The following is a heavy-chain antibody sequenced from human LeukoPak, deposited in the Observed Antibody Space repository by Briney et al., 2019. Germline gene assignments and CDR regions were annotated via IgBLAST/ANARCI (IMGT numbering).Heavy chain of an antibody. CDR3: MTAAGYNFGQY. J-gene: IGHJ4*02. CDR1: GFTFSGYS. V-gene: IGHV3-21*04. D-gene: IGHD5-18*01. CDR2: FGTRSTSV. Sequence: GGSLRLSCTASGFTFSGYSMNWIRQAPGKGLEWVSSFGTRSTSVYHAGSVKGRFAISRDNAKNSLYLQMNSLRAEDTAIYYCMTAAGYNFGQYWGQGTLVTVSS.